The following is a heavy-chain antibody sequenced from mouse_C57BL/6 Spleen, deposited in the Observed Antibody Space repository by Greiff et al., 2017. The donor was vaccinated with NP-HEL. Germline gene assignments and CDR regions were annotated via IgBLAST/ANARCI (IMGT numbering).Heavy chain of an antibody. D-gene: IGHD3-2*02. CDR1: GYTFTSYW. CDR2: IHPNSGST. V-gene: IGHV1-64*01. Sequence: QVQLQQPGAELVKPGASVKLSCKASGYTFTSYWMHWVKQRPGQVLEWIGMIHPNSGSTNYNEKFKSKATLTVDKSSSTAYMQLSSLTSGSSTVYYCARDGSSGSYYFDYWGQGTTLTVSS. J-gene: IGHJ2*01. CDR3: ARDGSSGSYYFDY.